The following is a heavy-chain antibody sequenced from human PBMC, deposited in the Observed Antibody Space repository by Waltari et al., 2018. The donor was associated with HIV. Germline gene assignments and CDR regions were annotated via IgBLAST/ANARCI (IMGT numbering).Heavy chain of an antibody. J-gene: IGHJ5*02. D-gene: IGHD3-10*01. CDR3: ARPGGSYGRAPNWLGP. CDR2: INQDESEK. CDR1: GFAFNTYW. Sequence: GGDLVRTGASLRLSCEASGFAFNTYWMTWVRHVPGKGLEWVAHINQDESEKHYLDSVKGRLTISRDNARNSLYLHRNGLRVEDAGVYYCARPGGSYGRAPNWLGPWGKGTLGTVSA. V-gene: IGHV3-7*01.